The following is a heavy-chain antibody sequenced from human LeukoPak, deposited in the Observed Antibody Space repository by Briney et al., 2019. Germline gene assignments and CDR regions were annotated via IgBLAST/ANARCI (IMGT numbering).Heavy chain of an antibody. CDR3: AGAASGYFDY. Sequence: SQTLALTCTVSGGSISSGGYYWSWIRQHPGKGLEWIGYIYYSGSTYYNPSLKSRVTIPVDTSKNQFSLKLSSVTAADTAVYYCAGAASGYFDYWGQGTLVTVSS. V-gene: IGHV4-31*03. J-gene: IGHJ4*02. CDR1: GGSISSGGYY. D-gene: IGHD3-3*01. CDR2: IYYSGST.